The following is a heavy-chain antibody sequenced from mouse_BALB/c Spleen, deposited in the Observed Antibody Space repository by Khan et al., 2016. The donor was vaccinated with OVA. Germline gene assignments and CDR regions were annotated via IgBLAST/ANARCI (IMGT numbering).Heavy chain of an antibody. J-gene: IGHJ4*01. D-gene: IGHD2-3*01. Sequence: EVQLQESGPGLVKPSQSLSLTCTVTGYSITSDYAWNWIRQFPGNKLEWMGYISYSGSTNYNPSLKSRISITRDTSKNQFFLQLNSVTTDDTATYYCARDGSRYYYAMDYWGQGTSVTVSS. CDR3: ARDGSRYYYAMDY. V-gene: IGHV3-2*02. CDR2: ISYSGST. CDR1: GYSITSDYA.